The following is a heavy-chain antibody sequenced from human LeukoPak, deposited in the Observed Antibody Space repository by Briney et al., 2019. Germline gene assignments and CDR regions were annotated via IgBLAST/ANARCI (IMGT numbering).Heavy chain of an antibody. D-gene: IGHD3-22*01. CDR1: GGSISSYY. CDR3: ARVTGYIVEDYFDY. V-gene: IGHV4-59*01. J-gene: IGHJ4*02. Sequence: SETLSLTCSVSGGSISSYYWSWIRQPPGKGLEWIGYIYYSGSTNYNPSLKSRVTISVDTSKNQFSLRLSSVTAADTAVYYCARVTGYIVEDYFDYWGQGSQVTVSS. CDR2: IYYSGST.